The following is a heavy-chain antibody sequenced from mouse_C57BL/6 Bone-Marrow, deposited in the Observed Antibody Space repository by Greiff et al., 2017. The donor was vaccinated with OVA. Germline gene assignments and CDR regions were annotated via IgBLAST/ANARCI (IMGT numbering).Heavy chain of an antibody. CDR1: GYTFTSYG. D-gene: IGHD1-1*01. CDR2: IYPRSGNT. V-gene: IGHV1-81*01. Sequence: VKVVESGAELARPGASVKLSCKASGYTFTSYGISWVKQRTGQGLEWIGEIYPRSGNTYYNEKFKGKATLTADKSSSTAYMELRSLTSEDSAVYFCARKGYYVNYWGQGTTLTVSS. CDR3: ARKGYYVNY. J-gene: IGHJ2*01.